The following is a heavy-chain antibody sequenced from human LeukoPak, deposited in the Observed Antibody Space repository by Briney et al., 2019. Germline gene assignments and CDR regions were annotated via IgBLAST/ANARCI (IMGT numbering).Heavy chain of an antibody. J-gene: IGHJ4*02. CDR2: INPSGGST. CDR3: ARDRFWSGLGGVFDY. Sequence: GASEKVSCKASVYTFTSYYMHWVRQAPGQGLEWMGIINPSGGSTSYAQKFQGRVTMTRDMSTSTVYMELSSLRSEDTAVYYCARDRFWSGLGGVFDYWGQGTLVTVSS. CDR1: VYTFTSYY. D-gene: IGHD3-3*01. V-gene: IGHV1-46*01.